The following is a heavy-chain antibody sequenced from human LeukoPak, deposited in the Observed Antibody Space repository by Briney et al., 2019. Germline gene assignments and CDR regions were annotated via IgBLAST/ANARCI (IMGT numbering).Heavy chain of an antibody. Sequence: GGSLRLSCAASGFTFSDYYMSWIRQALGKGLEWVSYISSSGSTIYYADSVKGRFTISRDNAKNSLYLQMNSLRAEDTAVYCCARGDFLGYCSSTSCSTSGAFDIWGQGTMVTVSS. CDR1: GFTFSDYY. J-gene: IGHJ3*02. CDR3: ARGDFLGYCSSTSCSTSGAFDI. CDR2: ISSSGSTI. V-gene: IGHV3-11*01. D-gene: IGHD2-2*01.